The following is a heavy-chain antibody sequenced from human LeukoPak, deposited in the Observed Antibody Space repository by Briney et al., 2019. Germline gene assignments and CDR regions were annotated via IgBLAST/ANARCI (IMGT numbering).Heavy chain of an antibody. D-gene: IGHD5-18*01. CDR1: GYIFTTYP. CDR3: ARDPGTAMVWNRQREGDNWFDP. Sequence: ASVKVSCKASGYIFTTYPIHWVRQAPGQGLEWMGGIIPIFGTANYAQKFQGRVTITADESTSTAYMELSSLRSEDTAVYYCARDPGTAMVWNRQREGDNWFDPWGQGTLVTVSS. CDR2: IIPIFGTA. J-gene: IGHJ5*02. V-gene: IGHV1-69*13.